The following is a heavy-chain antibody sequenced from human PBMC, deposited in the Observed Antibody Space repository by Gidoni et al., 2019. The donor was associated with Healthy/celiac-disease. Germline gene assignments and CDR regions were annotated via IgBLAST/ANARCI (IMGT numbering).Heavy chain of an antibody. CDR3: ARDDYYDSSGYYF. J-gene: IGHJ4*02. Sequence: QVQPLQSGAEVKKPVASVNVSCMASGYTFTSYCISWVRQAPGQGLEWMGWISAYNGNTNYGKKLQGRVTMTTDTSTSTAYMELRSLRSDDTAVYYCARDDYYDSSGYYFWGQGTLVTVSS. CDR2: ISAYNGNT. V-gene: IGHV1-18*01. D-gene: IGHD3-22*01. CDR1: GYTFTSYC.